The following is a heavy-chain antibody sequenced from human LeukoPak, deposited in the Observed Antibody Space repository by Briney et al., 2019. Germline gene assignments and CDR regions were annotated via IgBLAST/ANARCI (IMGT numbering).Heavy chain of an antibody. CDR2: INAGNGNT. J-gene: IGHJ4*02. D-gene: IGHD6-19*01. CDR1: GYTFTSYA. V-gene: IGHV1-3*01. Sequence: ASVKVSCKASGYTFTSYAMHWVRQAPGQRLEWMGWINAGNGNTKYSQKFQGRVIITRDTSASTAYMELSSLRSEDTAVYYCAREVAAVAGTEAGYWGQGTLVTVSS. CDR3: AREVAAVAGTEAGY.